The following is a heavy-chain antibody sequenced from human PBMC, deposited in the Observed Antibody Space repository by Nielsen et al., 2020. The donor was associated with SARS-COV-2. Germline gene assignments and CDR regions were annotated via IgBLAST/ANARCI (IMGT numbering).Heavy chain of an antibody. CDR3: ANDRVAVAGELE. V-gene: IGHV3-23*01. D-gene: IGHD6-19*01. CDR2: ISGSGGDT. J-gene: IGHJ4*02. Sequence: GESLKISWAASGFTFSNYAMSWVRPAPGKGLEWVSTISGSGGDTYYAHSVRGRFTISRDNSKNTLYLQMNSLKAEDTAVYFCANDRVAVAGELEWGQGTLVTVSS. CDR1: GFTFSNYA.